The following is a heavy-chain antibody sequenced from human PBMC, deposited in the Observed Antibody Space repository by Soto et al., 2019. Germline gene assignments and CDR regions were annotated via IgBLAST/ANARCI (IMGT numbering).Heavy chain of an antibody. Sequence: EVQLLESGGGVVQPGGSLRIDCVASGFNFKTFAMAWVRQAPVEWLEGVSGISCCGGSTSYADSVKGRFSIARYDSKNTLSLQMNSLRVEDTAQYYCAKADGEQWLVPHLDNWGQGTLVTFS. CDR3: AKADGEQWLVPHLDN. CDR1: GFNFKTFA. CDR2: ISCCGGST. D-gene: IGHD6-19*01. J-gene: IGHJ4*02. V-gene: IGHV3-23*01.